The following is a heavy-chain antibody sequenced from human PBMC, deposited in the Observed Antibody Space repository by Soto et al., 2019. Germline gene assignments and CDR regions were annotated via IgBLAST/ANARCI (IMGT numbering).Heavy chain of an antibody. Sequence: QVQLVQSGAEVKKPGSSVKVSCKASGGTFSSYTISWVRQAPGQGLEWMGRIIPILGIANYAQKFQGRVTLSADKSTRTADMEMSSLRSEDTAVYYCARVVGDVVVVAAPLDYYYGMDVWGQGTTVTVSS. J-gene: IGHJ6*02. CDR2: IIPILGIA. CDR3: ARVVGDVVVVAAPLDYYYGMDV. D-gene: IGHD2-15*01. V-gene: IGHV1-69*02. CDR1: GGTFSSYT.